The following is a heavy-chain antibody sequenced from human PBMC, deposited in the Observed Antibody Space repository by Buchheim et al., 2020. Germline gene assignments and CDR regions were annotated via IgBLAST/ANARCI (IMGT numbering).Heavy chain of an antibody. CDR3: ARQYSYGEGNYYYGMDV. V-gene: IGHV3-7*01. D-gene: IGHD5-18*01. Sequence: EVQLVESGGGLVQPGGSLRLSCAASGFTFSSYWMSWVRQAPGKGLEWVANIKQDGSEKYYADSVRGRFTISRDNSKNTLYLEMNSLRAEDTAVYYCARQYSYGEGNYYYGMDVWGQGTT. CDR2: IKQDGSEK. CDR1: GFTFSSYW. J-gene: IGHJ6*02.